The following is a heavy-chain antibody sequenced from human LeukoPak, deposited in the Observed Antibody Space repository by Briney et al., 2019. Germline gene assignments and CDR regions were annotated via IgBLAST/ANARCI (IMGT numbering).Heavy chain of an antibody. CDR2: INPNSGGT. CDR3: ARRRGAWGLFDP. D-gene: IGHD3-16*01. CDR1: GYTLTALS. J-gene: IGHJ5*02. V-gene: IGHV1-2*02. Sequence: GASVKVSCRVSGYTLTALSMHWVRQAPGQGLEWMGWINPNSGGTNYAQKFQGRVTMTRDTSISTAYMELSRLRSDDTAVYYCARRRGAWGLFDPWGQGTLVTVSS.